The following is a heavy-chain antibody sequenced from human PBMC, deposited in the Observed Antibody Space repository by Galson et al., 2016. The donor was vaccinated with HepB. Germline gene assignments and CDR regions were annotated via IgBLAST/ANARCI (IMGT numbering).Heavy chain of an antibody. Sequence: SLRLSCAASGFTFSSYGMHWVRQAPGKGLEWVAAISYDGSNKYSADPVKGRFTISRDNSKNTLYLQMNSLRAEDTAVYYCATGRDYYGSGTNVGYWGQGTLVTVSS. D-gene: IGHD3-10*01. J-gene: IGHJ4*02. CDR1: GFTFSSYG. CDR2: ISYDGSNK. CDR3: ATGRDYYGSGTNVGY. V-gene: IGHV3-30*03.